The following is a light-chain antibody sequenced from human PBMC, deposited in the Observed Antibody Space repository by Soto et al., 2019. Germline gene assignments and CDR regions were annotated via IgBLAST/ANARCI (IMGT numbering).Light chain of an antibody. Sequence: DIQMTQSPSTVSASVGDRVTITCRASDIISSWLAWYQQKPGKAPRLLIFDASNLERGVPSRFSGSGSGTEFTLTINNLQPDDFATYYCQQFRAVGQGTKVDIK. CDR2: DAS. CDR3: QQFRA. J-gene: IGKJ1*01. V-gene: IGKV1-5*01. CDR1: DIISSW.